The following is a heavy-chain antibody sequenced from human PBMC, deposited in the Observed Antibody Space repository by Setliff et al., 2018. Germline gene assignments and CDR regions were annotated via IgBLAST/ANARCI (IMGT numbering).Heavy chain of an antibody. D-gene: IGHD3-3*01. CDR1: GGSISSSNW. CDR2: IYHSGST. J-gene: IGHJ4*02. CDR3: ASRATYYNFWSGYYLY. V-gene: IGHV4-4*02. Sequence: ASETLSLTCAVSGGSISSSNWWSWVRQPPGKGLEWIGEIYHSGSTNYNPSLKSRVTTSVDKSKNQFSLKIYSMTAADTAVYYCASRATYYNFWSGYYLYWGQGTLVTVSS.